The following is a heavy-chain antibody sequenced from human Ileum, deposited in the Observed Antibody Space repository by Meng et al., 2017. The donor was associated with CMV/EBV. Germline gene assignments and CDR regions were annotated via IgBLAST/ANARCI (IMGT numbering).Heavy chain of an antibody. CDR2: IRSKAYGGTT. Sequence: GGSLRLSCTASGFTFGDYAMSWVRQAPGKGLEWVGFIRSKAYGGTTEYAASVKGRFTTSRDNAEKSLYLQLSSLRPEDTALYSCAKDAWVVPGARGEGCFDYWGQGTLVTVSS. J-gene: IGHJ4*02. CDR3: AKDAWVVPGARGEGCFDY. CDR1: GFTFGDYA. D-gene: IGHD2-2*01. V-gene: IGHV3-49*04.